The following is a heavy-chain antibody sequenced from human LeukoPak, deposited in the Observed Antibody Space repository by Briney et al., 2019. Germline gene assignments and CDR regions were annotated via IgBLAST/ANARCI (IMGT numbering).Heavy chain of an antibody. J-gene: IGHJ4*02. CDR3: ARRGVPAVPGEPCYFDY. CDR2: SSGSGGST. D-gene: IGHD2-2*01. Sequence: GSLRLSCAASGFTFSSYAMSWVRQAPGKGLEWVSASSGSGGSTYYADSVKGRFTISRDNSKNTLYLQMNSLRAEDTAVYYCARRGVPAVPGEPCYFDYWGQGTLVTVSS. V-gene: IGHV3-23*01. CDR1: GFTFSSYA.